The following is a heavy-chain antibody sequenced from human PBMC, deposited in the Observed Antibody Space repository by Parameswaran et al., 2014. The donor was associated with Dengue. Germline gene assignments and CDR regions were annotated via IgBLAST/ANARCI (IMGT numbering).Heavy chain of an antibody. J-gene: IGHJ6*03. Sequence: WIRQPPGKGLEWIGYIYYSGSTNYNPSLKSRVTISVDTSKNQFSLKLSSVTAADTAVYYCARGYRSGSYYYYYYYYMDVWGKGTTVTVSS. CDR2: IYYSGST. V-gene: IGHV4-59*01. CDR3: ARGYRSGSYYYYYYYYMDV. D-gene: IGHD3-10*01.